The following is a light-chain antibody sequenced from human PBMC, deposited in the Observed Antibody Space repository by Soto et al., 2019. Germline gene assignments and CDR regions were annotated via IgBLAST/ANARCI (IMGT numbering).Light chain of an antibody. Sequence: DIQMTQSPTSPSASVGDRVTITCRASQGIRNFVAWYQQKPGKAPKLLIYAASTLQSGVPSRFSGSGSGTDFTLTINSLQPEDVATYSCQKYRSVPVFGPGTKVEIK. CDR3: QKYRSVPV. CDR1: QGIRNF. CDR2: AAS. J-gene: IGKJ3*01. V-gene: IGKV1-27*01.